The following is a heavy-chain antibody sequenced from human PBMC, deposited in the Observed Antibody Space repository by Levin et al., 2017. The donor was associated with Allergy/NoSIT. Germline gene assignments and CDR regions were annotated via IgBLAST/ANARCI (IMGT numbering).Heavy chain of an antibody. CDR3: TTEVGATLFDY. J-gene: IGHJ4*02. CDR1: GFTFSNAW. Sequence: ETLSLTCAASGFTFSNAWMSWVRQAPGKGLEWVGRIKSKTDGGTTDYAAPVKGRFTISRDDSKNTLYLQMNSLKTEDTAVYYCTTEVGATLFDYWGQGTLVTVSS. D-gene: IGHD1-26*01. CDR2: IKSKTDGGTT. V-gene: IGHV3-15*01.